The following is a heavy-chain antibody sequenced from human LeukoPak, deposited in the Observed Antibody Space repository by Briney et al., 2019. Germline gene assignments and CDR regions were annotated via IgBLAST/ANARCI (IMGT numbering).Heavy chain of an antibody. CDR1: GFTFSSYA. J-gene: IGHJ4*02. V-gene: IGHV3-23*01. Sequence: GGSLRLSCAASGFTFSSYAMSWVRQAPGKGLEWVSAISGSGGSTYYADSVKGRFTISRDNSKNTLYLQMNSLGAEDTAVYYCAKDLEKIVVVPAAMFFDYWGQGTLVTVSS. CDR2: ISGSGGST. CDR3: AKDLEKIVVVPAAMFFDY. D-gene: IGHD2-2*01.